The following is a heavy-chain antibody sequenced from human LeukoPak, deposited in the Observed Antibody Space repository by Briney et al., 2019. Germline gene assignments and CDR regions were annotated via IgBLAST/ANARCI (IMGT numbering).Heavy chain of an antibody. D-gene: IGHD3-22*01. J-gene: IGHJ4*02. Sequence: SVKVSCKASGGTFSSYAISWVRQAPGQGLEWMGGIIPIFGTANYAQKFQGRVTITADESTSTAYMELSSLRSEDTAVYYCARDHDVYYDSSGGKFDYWAREPWSPSPQ. CDR3: ARDHDVYYDSSGGKFDY. CDR1: GGTFSSYA. CDR2: IIPIFGTA. V-gene: IGHV1-69*13.